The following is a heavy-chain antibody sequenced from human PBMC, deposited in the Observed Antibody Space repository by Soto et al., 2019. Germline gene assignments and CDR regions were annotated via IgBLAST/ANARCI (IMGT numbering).Heavy chain of an antibody. CDR3: ARDRGVQLWPYYYYGMDV. CDR2: IYYSGST. CDR1: GGSISSYY. Sequence: SETLSLTCTVSGGSISSYYWSWIRQPPGKGLEWIGYIYYSGSTNYNPSLKSRVTISVDTSKNQFSLKLSSVTAADTAVYYCARDRGVQLWPYYYYGMDVWGQGTTVNV. D-gene: IGHD5-18*01. V-gene: IGHV4-59*01. J-gene: IGHJ6*02.